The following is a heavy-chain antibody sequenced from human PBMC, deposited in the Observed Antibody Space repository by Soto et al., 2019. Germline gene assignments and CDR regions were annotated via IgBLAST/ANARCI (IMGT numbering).Heavy chain of an antibody. J-gene: IGHJ4*02. CDR1: GFTFSDYY. Sequence: GGSLRLSCAASGFTFSDYYMSWIRQAPGKGLEWVSYISSSGSTIYYADSVKGRFTISRDNAKNSLYLQMNSLRAEDTAVYYCAREHYDFWSGYYIFDYWGQGTLVTVSS. CDR2: ISSSGSTI. CDR3: AREHYDFWSGYYIFDY. V-gene: IGHV3-11*01. D-gene: IGHD3-3*01.